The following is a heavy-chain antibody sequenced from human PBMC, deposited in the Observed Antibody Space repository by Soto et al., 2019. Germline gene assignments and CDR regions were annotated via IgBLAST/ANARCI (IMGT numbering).Heavy chain of an antibody. J-gene: IGHJ5*02. CDR1: GFTFSSYS. Sequence: GGSLRLSCAASGFTFSSYSMNWVRQAPGKGLEWVSYISSSSSTIYYADSVKGRFTISRDNAKNSLYLQMNSLRAEDTAVYYCAREEDYDILTGYINWFDPWGQGTLVTVSS. CDR2: ISSSSSTI. D-gene: IGHD3-9*01. V-gene: IGHV3-48*01. CDR3: AREEDYDILTGYINWFDP.